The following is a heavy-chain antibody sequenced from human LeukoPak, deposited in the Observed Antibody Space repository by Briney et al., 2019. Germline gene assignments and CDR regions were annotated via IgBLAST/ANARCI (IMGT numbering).Heavy chain of an antibody. CDR1: GYTFKIYS. J-gene: IGHJ3*02. V-gene: IGHV3-21*01. D-gene: IGHD2-8*02. CDR3: SRDLDCTVPTCFAGDVGFDI. Sequence: GGSLRLSCADSGYTFKIYSMNWVRQVPGKGLEWGSSISSERVYIYYADSMHAPFALSRDNAKKSLYLQMTHLTAKNTAVYFSSRDLDCTVPTCFAGDVGFDIWGRGTMVTVSS. CDR2: ISSERVYI.